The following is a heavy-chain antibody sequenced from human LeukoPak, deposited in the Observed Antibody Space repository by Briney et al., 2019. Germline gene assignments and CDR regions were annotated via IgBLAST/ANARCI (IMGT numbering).Heavy chain of an antibody. CDR3: ARDDFWSGYLFDY. V-gene: IGHV4-39*07. CDR1: GGSISSSSYY. CDR2: IYYSGST. Sequence: PSETLSLTCTVSGGSISSSSYYWGWIRQPPGKGLEWIGSIYYSGSTYYNPSLKSRVTISVDTSKNQFSLKLSSVTAADTAMYYCARDDFWSGYLFDYWGQGTLVTVSS. D-gene: IGHD3-3*01. J-gene: IGHJ4*02.